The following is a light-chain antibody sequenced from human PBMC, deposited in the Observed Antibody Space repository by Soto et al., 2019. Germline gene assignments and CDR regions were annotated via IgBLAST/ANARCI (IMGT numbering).Light chain of an antibody. J-gene: IGKJ5*01. Sequence: ETMMTQSPDTLSVSPWERAPLTCRAGQSVPTIFTWYQQRSGQSPRLLIYDVSIRATGVPARFSATGSETDFTLTISGLQSGDSAVYYCQQYNNWPFSFGQGTRLEIK. V-gene: IGKV3-15*01. CDR2: DVS. CDR3: QQYNNWPFS. CDR1: QSVPTI.